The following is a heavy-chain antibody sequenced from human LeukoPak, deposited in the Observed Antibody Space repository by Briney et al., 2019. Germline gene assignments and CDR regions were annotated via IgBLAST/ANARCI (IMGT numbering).Heavy chain of an antibody. Sequence: PGGSLRLSCAASGFTFSSYAMHWVRQAPGKGLEWVAVISYDGSNKYYADSVKGRFTISRDNSKNTLYLQMNSLRPEDTAVYFCARANNTAWHYFDYWGQGTLVTVSS. D-gene: IGHD1-14*01. CDR1: GFTFSSYA. J-gene: IGHJ4*02. CDR3: ARANNTAWHYFDY. CDR2: ISYDGSNK. V-gene: IGHV3-30-3*01.